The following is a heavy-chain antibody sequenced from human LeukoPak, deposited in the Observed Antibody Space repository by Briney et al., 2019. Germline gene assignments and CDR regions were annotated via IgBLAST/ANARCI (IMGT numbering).Heavy chain of an antibody. CDR3: VRDAEGLPLERQAFDH. Sequence: PGGSLGLSCAASGFTFSHFWMHWVRQAPGKGLVWVSRISNDGSRTAYADSVKGRFTISRDNAKNTVYLQMNSLRAENTAIYYCVRDAEGLPLERQAFDHCGPGILVTVSS. D-gene: IGHD1-1*01. CDR1: GFTFSHFW. J-gene: IGHJ4*02. CDR2: ISNDGSRT. V-gene: IGHV3-74*01.